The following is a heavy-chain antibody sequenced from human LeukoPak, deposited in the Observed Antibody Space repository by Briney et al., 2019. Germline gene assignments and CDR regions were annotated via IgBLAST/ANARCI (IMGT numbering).Heavy chain of an antibody. J-gene: IGHJ4*03. CDR2: IDHRGDT. D-gene: IGHD5-24*01. V-gene: IGHV4-34*01. CDR1: GGSFSRYY. CDR3: ARGATISETGYFDF. Sequence: SETLSLTCAVYGGSFSRYYWSWIRQSPGKGLEWIAEIDHRGDTNYNPSVKSRVTISVDTSRNQFSLKVRSLTAADTAVYYCARGATISETGYFDFWGQGTLVTVSS.